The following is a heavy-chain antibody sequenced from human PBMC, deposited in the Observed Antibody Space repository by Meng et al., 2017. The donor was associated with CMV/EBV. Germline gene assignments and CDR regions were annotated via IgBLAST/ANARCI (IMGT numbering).Heavy chain of an antibody. J-gene: IGHJ4*01. V-gene: IGHV1-18*01. CDR1: GYTFTGYG. CDR3: ARGVPLGIIYSFDY. D-gene: IGHD2-21*01. Sequence: QVQLVQSGVEGKKPGASVKVSCKASGYTFTGYGISWVRQAPGQGLEWMGWISVYNGHTNFAQNLRGRVTMTTDTSTNTAYVELRSLRSDDTAIYYCARGVPLGIIYSFDYWGQGTLVTVSS. CDR2: ISVYNGHT.